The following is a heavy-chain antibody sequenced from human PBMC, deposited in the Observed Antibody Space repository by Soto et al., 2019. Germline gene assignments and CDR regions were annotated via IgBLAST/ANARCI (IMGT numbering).Heavy chain of an antibody. J-gene: IGHJ4*02. CDR2: INTVATII. D-gene: IGHD3-16*01. CDR3: ATDDGRRLRY. V-gene: IGHV3-74*01. CDR1: GIPFNNYW. Sequence: GGSLRLSCAVSGIPFNNYWMHWIRQAPGKGLVWVSHINTVATIINYGDSVKGRFTISRDNAENTLYLQMNSLGVEDTATYYCATDDGRRLRYWGQGTLVTVSS.